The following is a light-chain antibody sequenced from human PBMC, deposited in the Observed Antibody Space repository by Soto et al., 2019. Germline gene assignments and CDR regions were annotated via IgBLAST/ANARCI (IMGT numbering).Light chain of an antibody. V-gene: IGLV2-14*01. CDR2: EVS. Sequence: QSALTQPASVSGSPGQSITISCTGTRSDVGGYNYVSWYQQHPGKAPKLIIFEVSYRPSGISNRFSASKSGDTASLTISGLQADDEADYYCCSYTDSRTHIFGSGTKV. CDR3: CSYTDSRTHI. J-gene: IGLJ1*01. CDR1: RSDVGGYNY.